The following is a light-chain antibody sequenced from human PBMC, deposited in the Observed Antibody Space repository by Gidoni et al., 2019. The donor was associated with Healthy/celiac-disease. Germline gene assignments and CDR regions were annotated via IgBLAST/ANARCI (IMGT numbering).Light chain of an antibody. CDR2: DDS. Sequence: SYVLPQPPSVSVAPGQTARITCGGNNIGSKSVHGYQQKPGQAPVLVVYDDSDRPSGIPERFSGSNSGNTATLTISRVEAGDEADYYCQVWDSSSDHPVFGGGTKLTVL. V-gene: IGLV3-21*02. CDR1: NIGSKS. CDR3: QVWDSSSDHPV. J-gene: IGLJ2*01.